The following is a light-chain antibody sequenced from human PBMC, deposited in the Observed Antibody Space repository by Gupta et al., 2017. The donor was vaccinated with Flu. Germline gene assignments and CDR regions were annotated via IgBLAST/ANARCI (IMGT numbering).Light chain of an antibody. J-gene: IGLJ3*02. CDR3: QTWVNGTWV. CDR1: TLGEKY. Sequence: SYALTQPSSVSVSPGQTATITCSGDTLGEKYVSWDRQRPGQSPVLVIYQDDRRPAGIPERLAGANSGNAGTLTIAGTQALDEADYYCQTWVNGTWVFGGGTKLTVL. CDR2: QDD. V-gene: IGLV3-1*01.